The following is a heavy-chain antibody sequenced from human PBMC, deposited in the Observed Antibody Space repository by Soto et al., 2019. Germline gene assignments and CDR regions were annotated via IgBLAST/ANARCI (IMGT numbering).Heavy chain of an antibody. D-gene: IGHD1-26*01. CDR1: GGSISSYY. Sequence: SETLSLTCTVSGGSISSYYWSWIRQPPGKGLEWIGYIYYSGSTNYNPSLKSRVTISVDTSKNQFSLKLTSVTAADTAVYFCARYSGTYYVYWGQGTLVTVSS. V-gene: IGHV4-59*01. CDR3: ARYSGTYYVY. CDR2: IYYSGST. J-gene: IGHJ4*02.